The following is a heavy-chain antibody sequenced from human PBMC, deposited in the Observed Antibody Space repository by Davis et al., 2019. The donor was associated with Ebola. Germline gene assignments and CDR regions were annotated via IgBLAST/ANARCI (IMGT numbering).Heavy chain of an antibody. J-gene: IGHJ6*04. CDR1: GGFISGYY. CDR3: AREPARAV. Sequence: SETLSLTCTVSGGFISGYYWSWIRQSAGKGLEWIGRIYSSGNINYNPSLQSRVTMSVDTSKNRFSLNLTSVTAADTAIYYCAREPARAVWGKGITVIVSS. V-gene: IGHV4-4*07. CDR2: IYSSGNI.